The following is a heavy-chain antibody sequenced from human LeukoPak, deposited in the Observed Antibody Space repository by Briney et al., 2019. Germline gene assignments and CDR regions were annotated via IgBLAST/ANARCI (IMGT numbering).Heavy chain of an antibody. CDR1: GGSISSYY. D-gene: IGHD2-2*01. V-gene: IGHV4-34*01. CDR3: ARGVVPAAVNWFDP. J-gene: IGHJ5*02. Sequence: SETLSLTCTVSGGSISSYYWSWIRQPPGKGLEWIGEINHSGSTNYNPSLKSRVTISVDTSKNQFSLKLSSVTAADTAVYYCARGVVPAAVNWFDPWGQGTLVTVSS. CDR2: INHSGST.